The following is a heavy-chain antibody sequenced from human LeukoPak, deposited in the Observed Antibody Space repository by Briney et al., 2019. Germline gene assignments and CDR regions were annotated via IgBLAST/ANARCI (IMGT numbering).Heavy chain of an antibody. Sequence: PGGSLRLSCAASGFTFSSYTMNWVRQAPGKGLEWLSYISSSGSTIYYADSVKGRFTISRDNAKNSLYLQMNSLRAEDTAVYYCARDRVAAAGTNWFDPWGQGTLVTVSS. CDR3: ARDRVAAAGTNWFDP. CDR2: ISSSGSTI. J-gene: IGHJ5*02. CDR1: GFTFSSYT. D-gene: IGHD6-13*01. V-gene: IGHV3-48*01.